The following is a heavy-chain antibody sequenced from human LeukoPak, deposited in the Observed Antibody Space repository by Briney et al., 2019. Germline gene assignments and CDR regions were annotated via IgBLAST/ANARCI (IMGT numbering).Heavy chain of an antibody. Sequence: SETLSLTCTVSGGSISNSGYYWGWIRLPPGKGLEWIGSIYYSGSTFYNPSLKSRVTISVDTSKNQFSLKLSSVTAADRAVSYSARQKESPSFPYYFDYGGEGSLATVSS. D-gene: IGHD3-10*01. J-gene: IGHJ4*02. CDR3: ARQKESPSFPYYFDY. CDR1: GGSISNSGYY. CDR2: IYYSGST. V-gene: IGHV4-39*01.